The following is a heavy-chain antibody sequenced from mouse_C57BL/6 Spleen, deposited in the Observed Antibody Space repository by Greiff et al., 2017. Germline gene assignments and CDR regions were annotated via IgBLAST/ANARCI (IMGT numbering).Heavy chain of an antibody. V-gene: IGHV1-22*01. CDR3: VESDRVLQWSWYFDV. CDR1: GYTFTDYN. Sequence: VQLQQSGPELVKPGASVKMSCKASGYTFTDYNMHWVKQSHGKSLEWIGYINPNNGGTSYNQKFKGKATLTVNKSSSTAYMELRSLTSGDSAVYYGVESDRVLQWSWYFDVWGTGTTVTVSS. D-gene: IGHD1-3*01. CDR2: INPNNGGT. J-gene: IGHJ1*03.